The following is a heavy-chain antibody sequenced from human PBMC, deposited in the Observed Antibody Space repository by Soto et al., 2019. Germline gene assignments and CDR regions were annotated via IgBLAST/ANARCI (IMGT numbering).Heavy chain of an antibody. CDR3: ARGVRWLRYYFDY. D-gene: IGHD5-12*01. CDR2: INHSGST. J-gene: IGHJ4*02. V-gene: IGHV4-34*01. CDR1: GGSFSGYY. Sequence: SGTLSLTCAVYGGSFSGYYWSWIRQPPGKGLEWIGEINHSGSTNYNPSLKSRVTISVDTSKNQFSLKLSSVTAADTAVYYCARGVRWLRYYFDYWGQGTLVTVSS.